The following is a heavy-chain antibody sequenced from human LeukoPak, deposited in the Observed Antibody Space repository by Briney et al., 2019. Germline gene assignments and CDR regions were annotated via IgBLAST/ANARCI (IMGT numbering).Heavy chain of an antibody. CDR1: GGSISSSSYY. Sequence: PSETLSLTCTFSGGSISSSSYYWGWIRQPPGWGLEWIGNIYYSGSTYYNPSLKSRVTISVDSSKNQFSLKLSSVTAADTAVYYCARHGTYCSSTSCYSDAFDIWGQGTMVTVSS. V-gene: IGHV4-39*01. J-gene: IGHJ3*02. D-gene: IGHD2-2*01. CDR2: IYYSGST. CDR3: ARHGTYCSSTSCYSDAFDI.